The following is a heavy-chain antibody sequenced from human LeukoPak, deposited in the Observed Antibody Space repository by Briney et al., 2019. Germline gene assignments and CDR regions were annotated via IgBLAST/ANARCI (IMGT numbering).Heavy chain of an antibody. J-gene: IGHJ4*02. CDR2: TYYRSKWYN. CDR1: GDSVSSNSAA. Sequence: SQTLSLTCAISGDSVSSNSAAWNWIRQSPSRGLEWLGRTYYRSKWYNDYAVSVKSRITINPDTSKNQFSLQLNSVTPEDTAVYYCARGSLAEHLSDQYYYYDSSGYYYSLDYWGQGTLVTVSS. V-gene: IGHV6-1*01. D-gene: IGHD3-22*01. CDR3: ARGSLAEHLSDQYYYYDSSGYYYSLDY.